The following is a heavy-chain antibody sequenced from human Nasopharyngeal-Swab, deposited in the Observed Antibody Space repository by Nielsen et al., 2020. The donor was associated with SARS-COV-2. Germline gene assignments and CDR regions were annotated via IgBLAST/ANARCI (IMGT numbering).Heavy chain of an antibody. D-gene: IGHD2-8*01. CDR3: ARGPGVSRHDY. CDR1: GFNFNDFG. Sequence: GGSLRLSCAASGFNFNDFGMHWVRQAPGKGLEWVAVIRSDGSHENHVDSVKGRFTISRDNSKDTLFLQMNSLRVEDTAVYYCARGPGVSRHDYWGQGALVTVSS. J-gene: IGHJ4*02. CDR2: IRSDGSHE. V-gene: IGHV3-33*01.